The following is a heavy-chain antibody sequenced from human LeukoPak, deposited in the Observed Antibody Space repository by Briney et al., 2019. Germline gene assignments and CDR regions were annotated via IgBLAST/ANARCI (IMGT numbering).Heavy chain of an antibody. CDR1: GFTFSRNA. D-gene: IGHD3-10*01. J-gene: IGHJ4*02. CDR3: AKEIARVPYGSGSSFDY. V-gene: IGHV3-21*04. Sequence: GGSLRLSCAASGFTFSRNAMNRVRQAPGKGLEWVSFISSSSNYMSYADSVKGRFTISRDNAKNSLYLQMNSLRAEDTALYYCAKEIARVPYGSGSSFDYWGQGTLVTVSS. CDR2: ISSSSNYM.